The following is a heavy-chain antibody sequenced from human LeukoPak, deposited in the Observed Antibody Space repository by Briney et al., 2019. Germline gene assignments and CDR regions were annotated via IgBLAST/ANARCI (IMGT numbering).Heavy chain of an antibody. V-gene: IGHV3-20*04. CDR2: INWNGGST. CDR3: ASFLGYCSSVRCYGAFDI. D-gene: IGHD2-2*01. Sequence: TGGSLRLSCAASGFTFDDYGMSWVRQAPGKGLEWVSGINWNGGSTSYADSVKGRFTISRDNAKNSLYLQMNSLSAEDTALYYCASFLGYCSSVRCYGAFDIWGQGTMVTVSS. CDR1: GFTFDDYG. J-gene: IGHJ3*02.